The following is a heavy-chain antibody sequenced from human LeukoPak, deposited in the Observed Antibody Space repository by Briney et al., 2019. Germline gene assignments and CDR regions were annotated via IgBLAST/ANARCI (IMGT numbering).Heavy chain of an antibody. J-gene: IGHJ4*02. D-gene: IGHD3-22*01. CDR1: GYTFTSYD. CDR2: MNPNSGNT. V-gene: IGHV1-8*01. Sequence: ASVKVSCKASGYTFTSYDINWVRQATGQGLEWMGWMNPNSGNTGYAQKFQGKVTMTRNTSISTAYMELSSLRSEDTAVYYCARGPYYYDSSGYRPADWGQGTLVTVSS. CDR3: ARGPYYYDSSGYRPAD.